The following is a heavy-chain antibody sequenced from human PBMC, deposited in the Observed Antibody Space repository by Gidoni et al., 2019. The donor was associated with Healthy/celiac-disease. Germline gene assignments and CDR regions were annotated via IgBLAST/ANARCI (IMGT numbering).Heavy chain of an antibody. CDR1: GFTFSRYG. CDR3: AREYCSGGSCYDDAFDI. J-gene: IGHJ3*02. D-gene: IGHD2-15*01. V-gene: IGHV3-33*01. CDR2: IWYDGSNK. Sequence: QVQLVESGGGVVQPGRSLRLSCAASGFTFSRYGMHLVRQAPGKGLEWVAVIWYDGSNKYYADSVKGRFTISRDNSKNTLYLQMNSLRAEDTAVYYCAREYCSGGSCYDDAFDIWGQGTMVTVSS.